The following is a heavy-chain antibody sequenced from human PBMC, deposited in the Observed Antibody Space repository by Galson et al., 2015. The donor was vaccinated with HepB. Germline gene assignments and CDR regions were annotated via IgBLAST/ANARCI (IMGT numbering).Heavy chain of an antibody. CDR1: GYSFTSYW. J-gene: IGHJ5*02. Sequence: QSGAEVKKPGESLRISCKGSGYSFTSYWISWVRQMPGKGLEWMGRIDPRDSYTNYSPSFQGHVTISADKSISTAYLQWSSLKASDTAMYYCARRSYDILTGYLTLPNGGWFDPWGQGTLVTVSS. V-gene: IGHV5-10-1*01. CDR2: IDPRDSYT. CDR3: ARRSYDILTGYLTLPNGGWFDP. D-gene: IGHD3-9*01.